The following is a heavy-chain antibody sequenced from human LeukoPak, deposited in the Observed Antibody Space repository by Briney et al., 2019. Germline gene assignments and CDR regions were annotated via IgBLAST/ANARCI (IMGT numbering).Heavy chain of an antibody. D-gene: IGHD3-22*01. CDR2: INTNTGNP. Sequence: ASVKVSCKAYGYTFTSYAVNWVRRAPGQGLEWMGWINTNTGNPTYAQGYTGRFVFSLDTSVSTAYLQISSLKAEDTAVYYCARGSLTTTWTYYYGMDGWGQGTTVTVSS. J-gene: IGHJ6*02. CDR1: GYTFTSYA. V-gene: IGHV7-4-1*02. CDR3: ARGSLTTTWTYYYGMDG.